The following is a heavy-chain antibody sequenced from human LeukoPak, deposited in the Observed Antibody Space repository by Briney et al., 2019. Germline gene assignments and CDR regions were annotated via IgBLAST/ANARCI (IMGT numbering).Heavy chain of an antibody. J-gene: IGHJ5*02. CDR1: GYTFTSYY. CDR3: ARGRYPNWFDP. CDR2: VIPIFGTP. D-gene: IGHD1-14*01. V-gene: IGHV1-69*13. Sequence: ASVKVSCKASGYTFTSYYMHWVRQAPGQGLEWMGGVIPIFGTPNYAQKFQGRVTVTADESTSTAYMELSSLRSEDTAVYYCARGRYPNWFDPWGQGTLVTVSS.